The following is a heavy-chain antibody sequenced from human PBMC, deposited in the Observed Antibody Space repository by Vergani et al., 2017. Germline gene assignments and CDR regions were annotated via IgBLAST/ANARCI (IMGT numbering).Heavy chain of an antibody. Sequence: EVQLLESGGGLVQPGGSLRLSCAASGFTFSSYAMSWVRQAPGKGLEWVSAISGSGGSTYYADSVKGRFTISRDNSKNTLYLQMNSLRAEDTAVYYCANSLEWLVFPPDYWGQGTLVTVSS. V-gene: IGHV3-23*01. CDR2: ISGSGGST. CDR1: GFTFSSYA. J-gene: IGHJ4*02. CDR3: ANSLEWLVFPPDY. D-gene: IGHD3-3*01.